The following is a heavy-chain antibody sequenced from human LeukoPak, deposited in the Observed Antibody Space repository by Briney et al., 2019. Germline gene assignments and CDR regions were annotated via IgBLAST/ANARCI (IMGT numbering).Heavy chain of an antibody. Sequence: ASVKVSCKASGYTFTSYAISWVRQAPGQGLEWMGWISAYNGNTNYAQKLKGRVTMTTDKSTSTAYMELRSLRSDDTAVYYCARDTPYYYDSSGYRSRFDYWSQGTLVTVSS. CDR3: ARDTPYYYDSSGYRSRFDY. CDR1: GYTFTSYA. J-gene: IGHJ4*02. V-gene: IGHV1-18*01. D-gene: IGHD3-22*01. CDR2: ISAYNGNT.